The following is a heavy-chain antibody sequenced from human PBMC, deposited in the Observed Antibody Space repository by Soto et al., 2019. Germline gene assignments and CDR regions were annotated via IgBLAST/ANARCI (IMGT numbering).Heavy chain of an antibody. V-gene: IGHV4-31*03. D-gene: IGHD6-13*01. CDR3: ARYRISGSWSKFDY. CDR2: IYYNGST. J-gene: IGHJ4*02. Sequence: SETLSLTCSVSGLTISSASYYWSWIRQHPGKGLEWVGNIYYNGSTYYSPSLESRVTVWFDTSKNQFSLRLTSVTAADTAVYYCARYRISGSWSKFDYWGQGTRVGVSS. CDR1: GLTISSASYY.